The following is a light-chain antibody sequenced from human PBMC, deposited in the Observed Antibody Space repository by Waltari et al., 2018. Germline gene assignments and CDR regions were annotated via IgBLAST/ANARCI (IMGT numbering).Light chain of an antibody. CDR2: WAS. CDR1: QSVLYSSNSKNY. CDR3: QQHCDSPWT. Sequence: DIVMTQSPDSLAVSLVARATINCKSSQSVLYSSNSKNYLAWYQQKPGQPPKLLIYWASTRESGVPDRFSGSGSGTDFTLTISSLQAEDVAVYYCQQHCDSPWTFGQGTKVEIK. J-gene: IGKJ1*01. V-gene: IGKV4-1*01.